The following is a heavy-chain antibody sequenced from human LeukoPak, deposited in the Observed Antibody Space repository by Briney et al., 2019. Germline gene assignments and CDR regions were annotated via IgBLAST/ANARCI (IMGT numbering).Heavy chain of an antibody. Sequence: SETLSLTCTVSGGSISSYYWSWIRQPAGKGLEWIGRIYTSGSTNYNPSLKSRVTISVDTSKNQFSLKLSSVTAADTAVYYCAREQGGFSYYYDSSGYYLWGQGTLVTVSS. D-gene: IGHD3-22*01. V-gene: IGHV4-4*07. J-gene: IGHJ5*02. CDR1: GGSISSYY. CDR2: IYTSGST. CDR3: AREQGGFSYYYDSSGYYL.